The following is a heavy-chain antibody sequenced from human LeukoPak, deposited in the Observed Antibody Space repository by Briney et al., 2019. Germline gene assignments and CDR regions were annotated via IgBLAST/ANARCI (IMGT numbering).Heavy chain of an antibody. Sequence: GRSLRLSCAASGFTFSSYAMHWVRQAPGKGLEWVAVISYDGSNKYYADSVKGRFTISRDNSKNTLYLQMNSLRAEDTAVYYCASPSQIAVAGTSSEYFQHWGQGTLVTVSS. J-gene: IGHJ1*01. V-gene: IGHV3-30*04. D-gene: IGHD6-19*01. CDR2: ISYDGSNK. CDR3: ASPSQIAVAGTSSEYFQH. CDR1: GFTFSSYA.